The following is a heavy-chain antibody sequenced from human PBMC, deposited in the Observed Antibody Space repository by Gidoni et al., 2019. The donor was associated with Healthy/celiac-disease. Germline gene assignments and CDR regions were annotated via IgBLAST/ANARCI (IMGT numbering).Heavy chain of an antibody. CDR3: ARDVWDIVVVPAATQDYSYYGMDV. Sequence: QVQLVQSGSELKKPGASVKVSCKASGYTFTSYGLNWVRQAPGQGLEWMGWINTNTDNPTYAQGFTGRFVFSVDTSVSTAYLQISSLKAEDTAVYYCARDVWDIVVVPAATQDYSYYGMDVWGQGTTVTVSS. V-gene: IGHV7-4-1*02. CDR2: INTNTDNP. J-gene: IGHJ6*02. CDR1: GYTFTSYG. D-gene: IGHD2-2*01.